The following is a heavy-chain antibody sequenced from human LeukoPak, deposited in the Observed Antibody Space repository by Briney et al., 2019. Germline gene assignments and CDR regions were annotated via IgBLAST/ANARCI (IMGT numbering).Heavy chain of an antibody. D-gene: IGHD3-22*01. J-gene: IGHJ4*01. CDR3: ARTVNHYDSSGTDY. V-gene: IGHV5-51*01. CDR2: IYPDDSDT. CDR1: GYSFTSYW. Sequence: AGESLKISCKGSGYSFTSYWIGWVRQMPGKGLEWMGIIYPDDSDTRYSPSFQGQVTISADKSISTAYLQWSSLKASDTAMYYCARTVNHYDSSGTDYWDQGTLVTVSS.